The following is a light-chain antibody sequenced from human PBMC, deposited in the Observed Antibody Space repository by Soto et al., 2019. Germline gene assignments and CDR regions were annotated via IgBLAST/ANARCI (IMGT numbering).Light chain of an antibody. V-gene: IGLV2-14*01. CDR3: SSYTSSSTAV. CDR2: EVS. J-gene: IGLJ7*01. CDR1: SSDVGGYNY. Sequence: QSVLTQAASESGSPGQSITISCTGTSSDVGGYNYVSWYQQHPGKAPKLMIYEVSNRPSGVSNRFSGSKSGNTASLTISGLQAEDEADYYCSSYTSSSTAVFGGGTQLTVL.